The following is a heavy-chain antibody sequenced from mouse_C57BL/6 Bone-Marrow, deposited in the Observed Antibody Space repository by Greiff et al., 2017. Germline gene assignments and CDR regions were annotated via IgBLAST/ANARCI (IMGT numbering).Heavy chain of an antibody. Sequence: QVQLKQSGAELVRPGASVTLSCKASGYTFTDYEMHWVKQTPVHGLEWIGAIDPETGGTAYYQKFKGKAILTADKSSSTAYMELRSLTSEDSAVYYCTRVMNYGSSLDDWGQGTTLTVSS. J-gene: IGHJ2*01. D-gene: IGHD1-1*01. V-gene: IGHV1-15*01. CDR3: TRVMNYGSSLDD. CDR1: GYTFTDYE. CDR2: IDPETGGT.